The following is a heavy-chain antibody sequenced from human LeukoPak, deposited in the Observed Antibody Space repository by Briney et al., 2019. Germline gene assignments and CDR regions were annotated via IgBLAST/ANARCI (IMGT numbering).Heavy chain of an antibody. CDR2: INHSGST. CDR1: GGSFSGYY. CDR3: ARAAHGFSDFDY. Sequence: PSETLSLACAVYGGSFSGYYWSWIRQPPGKGLEWIGEINHSGSTNYNPSLKSRVTISVDTSKNQFSLKLSSVTAADTAVYYCARAAHGFSDFDYWGQGTLVTVSS. D-gene: IGHD5-24*01. J-gene: IGHJ4*02. V-gene: IGHV4-34*01.